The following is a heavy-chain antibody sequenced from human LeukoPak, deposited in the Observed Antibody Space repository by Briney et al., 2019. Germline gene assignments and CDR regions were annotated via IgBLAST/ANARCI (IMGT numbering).Heavy chain of an antibody. CDR1: GFTFSSYS. Sequence: RPGGSLRLSCAASGFTFSSYSMNWVRQAPGKGLEWVASISSSSSYIYYADSVKGRFTISRDNAKNSLYLQMNSLRAEDTAVYYCARDCSSGWYYFDYWGQGTLVTVSS. D-gene: IGHD6-19*01. J-gene: IGHJ4*02. CDR2: ISSSSSYI. V-gene: IGHV3-21*01. CDR3: ARDCSSGWYYFDY.